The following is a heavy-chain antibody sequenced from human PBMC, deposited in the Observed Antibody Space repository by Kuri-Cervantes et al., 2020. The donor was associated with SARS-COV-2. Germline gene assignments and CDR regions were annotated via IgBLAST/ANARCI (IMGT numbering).Heavy chain of an antibody. D-gene: IGHD6-19*01. J-gene: IGHJ5*02. CDR1: GFTFSSYA. V-gene: IGHV3-23*01. CDR2: ISGSGGST. CDR3: ARDLGSGWYP. Sequence: GESLKISCAASGFTFSSYAMSWVRQAPGKGLEWVSAISGSGGSTYYADSVKGRFTISRDNSKNTLYLQMNSLRAEDTAVYYCARDLGSGWYPWGQGTLVTVSS.